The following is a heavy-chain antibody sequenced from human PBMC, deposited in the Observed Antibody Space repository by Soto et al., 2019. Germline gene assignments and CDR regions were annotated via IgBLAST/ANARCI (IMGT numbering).Heavy chain of an antibody. Sequence: ASVKVSCKASGYDFTAYGINWVLQASGQGLEWMGWMNPINGATGSARRFQGRVSMTRNTATATAYLELTSLRSDDSAVYYCARGGYVGILTGRTDYYYYRTAVWGQGNTVTVSS. CDR1: GYDFTAYG. CDR2: MNPINGAT. CDR3: ARGGYVGILTGRTDYYYYRTAV. J-gene: IGHJ6*02. D-gene: IGHD3-9*01. V-gene: IGHV1-8*02.